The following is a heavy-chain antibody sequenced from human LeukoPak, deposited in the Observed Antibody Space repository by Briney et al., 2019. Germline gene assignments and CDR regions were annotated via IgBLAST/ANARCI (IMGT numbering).Heavy chain of an antibody. CDR2: LSGGGEAT. CDR1: GFTFTTYA. Sequence: GGSLRLSCATSGFTFTTYAMGWVRQAPGTGLEGVSALSGGGEATYYADSVKGRFTISSDNSKNTLSLQMNSLGAEDTAVYYCTRLSGTFGTTSRVLDSWGQGTQVTVSS. D-gene: IGHD1-1*01. CDR3: TRLSGTFGTTSRVLDS. J-gene: IGHJ4*02. V-gene: IGHV3-23*01.